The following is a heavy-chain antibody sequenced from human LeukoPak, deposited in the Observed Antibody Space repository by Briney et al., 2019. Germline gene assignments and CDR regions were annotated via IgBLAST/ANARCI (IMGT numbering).Heavy chain of an antibody. CDR3: ASSIVVVPAAMDYYYMDV. CDR1: GGSISSGDYY. J-gene: IGHJ6*03. Sequence: SQTLSLTCTVSGGSISSGDYYWSWIRQPPGKGLEWIGYIYYSGSNYYNPSLKSRVTISVDTSKNQFSLKLSSVTAADTAVYYCASSIVVVPAAMDYYYMDVWGKGTTVTVSS. V-gene: IGHV4-30-4*08. D-gene: IGHD2-2*01. CDR2: IYYSGSN.